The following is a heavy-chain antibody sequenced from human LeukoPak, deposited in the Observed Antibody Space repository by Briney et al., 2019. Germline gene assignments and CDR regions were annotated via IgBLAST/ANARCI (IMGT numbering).Heavy chain of an antibody. CDR3: ARDGGGLLFDP. Sequence: TTSETLSITCTVSGGSISSGDYYWNWIRQPPGKGLEWIGYIYYSGSTCYNPSLRSRVTISVDTSNNHFSLKLSSVTAADTSVYYCARDGGGLLFDPWGQGTLVTVSS. J-gene: IGHJ5*02. CDR2: IYYSGST. D-gene: IGHD2-21*02. V-gene: IGHV4-30-4*08. CDR1: GGSISSGDYY.